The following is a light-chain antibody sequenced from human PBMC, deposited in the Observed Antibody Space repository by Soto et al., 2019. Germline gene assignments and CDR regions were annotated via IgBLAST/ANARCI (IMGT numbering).Light chain of an antibody. CDR3: AAWDDSLSGWV. CDR2: SNN. CDR1: SSNIGSNY. J-gene: IGLJ3*02. V-gene: IGLV1-47*02. Sequence: QSVLTQPPSASGTPGQRVTISCSGSSSNIGSNYVYWYQQLPGTAPKLLIYSNNQRPSGVPDRFSGSKSGTSASLAISGLRSEDEADYYCAAWDDSLSGWVFGGGTQRTVL.